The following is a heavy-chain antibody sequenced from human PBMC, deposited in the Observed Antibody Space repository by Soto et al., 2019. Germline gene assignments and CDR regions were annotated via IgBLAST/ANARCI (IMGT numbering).Heavy chain of an antibody. V-gene: IGHV1-69*13. CDR2: IIPIFGTA. Sequence: SVKVSCKASGCTFSSYAISWVRQAPGQGLEWMGGIIPIFGTANYAQKFQGRVTITADESTSTAYMELSSLRSEDTAVYYCASPRYHWNDGRFEYLGQGTRVRVSS. D-gene: IGHD1-20*01. CDR1: GCTFSSYA. CDR3: ASPRYHWNDGRFEY. J-gene: IGHJ4*02.